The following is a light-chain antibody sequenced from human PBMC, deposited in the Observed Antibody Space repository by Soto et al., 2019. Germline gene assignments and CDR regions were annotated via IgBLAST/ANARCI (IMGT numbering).Light chain of an antibody. J-gene: IGKJ4*01. CDR3: QQFYDYPLT. CDR2: DAS. CDR1: QDISSL. V-gene: IGKV1D-13*01. Sequence: IQMTPSPSSLSASVGDRVMLTSRASQDISSLFAWYQQRPGNPPKLLIYDASSLESGVPSRFSGSGSGTDFALTISGLQPEDFATYYCQQFYDYPLTVGGGTKVDTK.